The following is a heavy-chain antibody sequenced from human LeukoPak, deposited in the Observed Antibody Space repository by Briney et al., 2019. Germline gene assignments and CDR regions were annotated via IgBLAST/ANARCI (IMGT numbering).Heavy chain of an antibody. CDR2: ISGDGGTI. V-gene: IGHV3-23*01. CDR3: AKELYGNPSGY. CDR1: GFTLRSSA. J-gene: IGHJ4*02. Sequence: PGRSLRLSCAASGFTLRSSAMSWVRQALGKGLEWVSAISGDGGTISYAASVRGRFTISRDNAKNTLFLQMSSLRAGDTALYYCAKELYGNPSGYWGQGTRVTVSS. D-gene: IGHD2-8*01.